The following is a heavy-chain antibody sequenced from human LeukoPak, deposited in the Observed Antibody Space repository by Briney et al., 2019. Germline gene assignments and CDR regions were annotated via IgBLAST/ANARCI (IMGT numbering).Heavy chain of an antibody. D-gene: IGHD6-13*01. V-gene: IGHV4-59*01. CDR3: ARVYSSRDAFDI. CDR1: GGSISSYY. J-gene: IGHJ3*02. CDR2: IYYSGST. Sequence: SETLSLTCTVSGGSISSYYRSWIRQPPGKGLEWIGCIYYSGSTNYNPSLKSRVTISVDTSKNQFSLKLSSVTAADTAVYYCARVYSSRDAFDIWGQGTMVTVSS.